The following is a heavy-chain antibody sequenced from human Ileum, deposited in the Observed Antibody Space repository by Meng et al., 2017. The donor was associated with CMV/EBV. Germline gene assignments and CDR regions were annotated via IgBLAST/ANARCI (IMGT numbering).Heavy chain of an antibody. CDR2: IYYSGST. Sequence: SETLSLTCTVSGGSISSSSYYWGWIRQPPGKGLEWIGSIYYSGSTYYNPSLKSRVTISVDTSKNQFSLKLSSVTAADTAVYYCAREGSGFTIFGVVNRGMDVWGQGTTVTVSS. CDR1: GGSISSSSYY. CDR3: AREGSGFTIFGVVNRGMDV. D-gene: IGHD3-3*01. V-gene: IGHV4-39*07. J-gene: IGHJ6*02.